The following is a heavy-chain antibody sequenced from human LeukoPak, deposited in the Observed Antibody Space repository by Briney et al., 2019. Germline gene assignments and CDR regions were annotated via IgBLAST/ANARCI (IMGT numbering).Heavy chain of an antibody. J-gene: IGHJ2*01. Sequence: SETLSLTCTVPGGSISSGSYYWAWIRQPAGRGLEWIGHIYTSGTTHYNPSLKSRVTISRDTSKNQFSLNLSSVTAADTAMYYCVRFVGLAVAGTLYRSFDLWGRDTLVTVSS. CDR2: IYTSGTT. CDR1: GGSISSGSYY. D-gene: IGHD6-19*01. V-gene: IGHV4-61*09. CDR3: VRFVGLAVAGTLYRSFDL.